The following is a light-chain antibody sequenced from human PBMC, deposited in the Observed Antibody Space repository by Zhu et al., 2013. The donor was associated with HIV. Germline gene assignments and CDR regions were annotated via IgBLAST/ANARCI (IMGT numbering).Light chain of an antibody. CDR3: QQYHSGGT. V-gene: IGKV1-16*01. CDR2: GAS. CDR1: QVIGNS. J-gene: IGKJ1*01. Sequence: DIHMTQSPSSLAASVGDKVTISCRASQVIGNSVSWFQQKPGKAPKSLIYGASSLHSGVSSRFSGTGSGTEFTLTINSLQSEDFATYYCQQYHSGGTFGQGTKVEMK.